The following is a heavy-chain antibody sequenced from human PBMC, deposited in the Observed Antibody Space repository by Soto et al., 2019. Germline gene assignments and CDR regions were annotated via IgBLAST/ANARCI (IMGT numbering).Heavy chain of an antibody. CDR1: GFTFSSYG. Sequence: QVQLVESGGGVVQPGRSLRLSCAASGFTFSSYGMHWVRQAPGKGLEWVAVISYDGSNKYYADSVKGRFTISRDNSQNKMYLQMKSLRAEDTAVYYCATPRRVAGTFFDYWGQGTLVTVSS. CDR2: ISYDGSNK. V-gene: IGHV3-30*03. CDR3: ATPRRVAGTFFDY. D-gene: IGHD6-19*01. J-gene: IGHJ4*02.